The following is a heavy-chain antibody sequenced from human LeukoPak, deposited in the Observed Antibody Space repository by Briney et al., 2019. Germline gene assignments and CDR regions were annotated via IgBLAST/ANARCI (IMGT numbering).Heavy chain of an antibody. V-gene: IGHV4-34*01. CDR3: AILYGDYVGGWFDP. CDR1: GGSFSGYY. D-gene: IGHD4-17*01. J-gene: IGHJ5*02. CDR2: INHSGST. Sequence: PSETLSLTCAVYGGSFSGYYWSWIRQPPGKGLEWIGEINHSGSTNYNPSLKSRVTISVDTSKNQFSLKLSSVTAADTAVYYCAILYGDYVGGWFDPWGQGTLVTVSS.